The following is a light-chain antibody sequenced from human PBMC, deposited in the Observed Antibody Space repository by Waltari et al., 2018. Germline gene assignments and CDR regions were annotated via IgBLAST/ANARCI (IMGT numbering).Light chain of an antibody. CDR1: KLGDKY. Sequence: SYELTQPPSESVSSGQTAIITCSGDKLGDKYVCWYQQKPGQSPVLIIYEDTMRPSGIPERFSGSNSGNTATLTISGTQTLDEADYYCQVWDGITSTGVFGGGTRLTVL. V-gene: IGLV3-1*01. CDR2: EDT. CDR3: QVWDGITSTGV. J-gene: IGLJ3*02.